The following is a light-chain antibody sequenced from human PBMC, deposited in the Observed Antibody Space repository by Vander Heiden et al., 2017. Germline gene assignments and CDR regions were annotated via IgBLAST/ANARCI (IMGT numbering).Light chain of an antibody. Sequence: EIVLTQSPGTLSLSPGERATLSCRASQSVSSTYLAWYQQKPGQAPRLLMYAASSRATGIPDRFSGSGSGTDFTLTISRLEPEDFAVYYCQQYGSSPRVTFGPGTKVDIK. CDR1: QSVSSTY. V-gene: IGKV3-20*01. CDR3: QQYGSSPRVT. J-gene: IGKJ3*01. CDR2: AAS.